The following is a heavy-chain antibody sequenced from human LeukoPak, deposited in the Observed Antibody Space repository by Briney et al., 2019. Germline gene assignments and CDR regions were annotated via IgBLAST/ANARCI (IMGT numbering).Heavy chain of an antibody. J-gene: IGHJ5*02. D-gene: IGHD2-2*01. CDR3: ARLSYCSSTTCKNNWFDP. CDR2: IYMSGST. CDR1: GGSIRSGTDY. V-gene: IGHV4-61*02. Sequence: SETLSLTCTVSGGSIRSGTDYWSWIRQPAVKGLEWIGRIYMSGSTDYNPSFKSRVTMSVDTSKNQVSLKLRSVTAADTAVYYCARLSYCSSTTCKNNWFDPWGQGTLVTVPS.